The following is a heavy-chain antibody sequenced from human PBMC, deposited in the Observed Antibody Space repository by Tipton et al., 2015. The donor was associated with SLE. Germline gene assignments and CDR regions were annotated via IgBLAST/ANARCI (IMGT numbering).Heavy chain of an antibody. J-gene: IGHJ5*02. D-gene: IGHD3-3*01. CDR3: ARGDFWSGYYTP. Sequence: LRLSCAVYGGSFSGYYWSWIRQPPGKGLEWIGEINHSGSTNYNPSLKSRVTISVDTSKNQFSLKLSSVTAADTAVYYCARGDFWSGYYTPWGQGTLVTVSS. CDR1: GGSFSGYY. V-gene: IGHV4-34*01. CDR2: INHSGST.